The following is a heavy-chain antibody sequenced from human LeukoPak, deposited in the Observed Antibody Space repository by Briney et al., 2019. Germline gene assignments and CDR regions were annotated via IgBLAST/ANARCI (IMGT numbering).Heavy chain of an antibody. V-gene: IGHV4-34*01. CDR2: INHSGST. Sequence: PSETLSLTCAVYGGSFSGYYWSWIRQPPGKGLEWIGEINHSGSTNYNPSLKSRVTISVDTSKNQFSLKLSSVTAADTAVYYCARAVRLGVTAILYYFDYWGQGTLVTVSS. D-gene: IGHD2-21*02. CDR1: GGSFSGYY. CDR3: ARAVRLGVTAILYYFDY. J-gene: IGHJ4*02.